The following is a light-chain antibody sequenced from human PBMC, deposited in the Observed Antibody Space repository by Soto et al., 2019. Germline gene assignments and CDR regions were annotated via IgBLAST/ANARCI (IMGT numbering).Light chain of an antibody. Sequence: DIVMTQSPLSLPVTPGEPASISCRSSQSLLHSNGYNYLDWYLQKPGQSPQLLIYLGSNRASGVXDXYGGSGSGTDFTLKISRVEAEDVGVYYCMQALQTPWTFGQGTKVEIK. CDR3: MQALQTPWT. CDR1: QSLLHSNGYNY. J-gene: IGKJ1*01. CDR2: LGS. V-gene: IGKV2-28*01.